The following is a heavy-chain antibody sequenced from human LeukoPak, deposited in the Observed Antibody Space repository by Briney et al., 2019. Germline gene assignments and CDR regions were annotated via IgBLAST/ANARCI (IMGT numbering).Heavy chain of an antibody. J-gene: IGHJ5*02. Sequence: AETLSLTCTVSGGSIHSYYWSWIRQPPGKGLEWIACISYSGSTKYNPSLKSRVTISVDTSKNQISLKLSSVTAADTAVYYCAREPGFDSSGYLNWFDPWGQGTLVTVSS. V-gene: IGHV4-59*01. CDR1: GGSIHSYY. D-gene: IGHD3-22*01. CDR3: AREPGFDSSGYLNWFDP. CDR2: ISYSGST.